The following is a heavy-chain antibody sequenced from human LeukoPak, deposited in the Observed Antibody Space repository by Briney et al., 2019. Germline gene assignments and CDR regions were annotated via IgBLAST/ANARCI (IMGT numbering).Heavy chain of an antibody. J-gene: IGHJ6*02. Sequence: GGSLRLSCSASGFIFRSYAMHWVRQAPGKGLEYVSAIDYNGDSTYYADSVKGRFTISRENSKNALFLQMSSLRPEDTAVYYCVKLGASSYLDTYYGVDVWGQGTTVTVSS. CDR2: IDYNGDST. D-gene: IGHD6-6*01. CDR3: VKLGASSYLDTYYGVDV. V-gene: IGHV3-64D*06. CDR1: GFIFRSYA.